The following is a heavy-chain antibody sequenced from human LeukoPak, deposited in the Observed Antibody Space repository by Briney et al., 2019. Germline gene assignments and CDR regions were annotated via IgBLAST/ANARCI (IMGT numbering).Heavy chain of an antibody. CDR3: ARTPIAAHPVRY. CDR1: GFTISDYY. CDR2: ISSSSSYT. V-gene: IGHV3-11*06. D-gene: IGHD6-13*01. J-gene: IGHJ4*02. Sequence: GGSLRLSCAASGFTISDYYMSWIRQAPGKGLEWVSYISSSSSYTNYADSVKGRFTISRDNAKNSLYLQMNSLRAEDTAVYYCARTPIAAHPVRYWGQGTLVTVSS.